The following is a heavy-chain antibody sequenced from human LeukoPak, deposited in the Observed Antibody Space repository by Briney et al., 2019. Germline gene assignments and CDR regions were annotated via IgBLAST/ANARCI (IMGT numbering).Heavy chain of an antibody. CDR1: GGSFSGYY. V-gene: IGHV4-34*01. CDR3: ARFSGKITMVRGVFFDP. Sequence: PSETLSLTSAVYGGSFSGYYWSWIRQPPGKGLEWIGEINHSGSTNYNPSLKSRVTISVDTSENQFSLKLSSVTAADTAVYYCARFSGKITMVRGVFFDPWGQGTLVTVSS. CDR2: INHSGST. J-gene: IGHJ5*02. D-gene: IGHD3-10*01.